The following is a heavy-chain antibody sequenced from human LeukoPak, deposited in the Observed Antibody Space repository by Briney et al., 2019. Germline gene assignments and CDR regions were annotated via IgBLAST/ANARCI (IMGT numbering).Heavy chain of an antibody. Sequence: AGGSLRLSCAAPGFTFSSYSMNWVRQAPGKGLEWVAVISYDGSNKYYADSVKGRFTISRDNSKNTLYLQMNSLRAEDTAVYYCAKAYYYGSGTNYYYYGMDVWGQGTTVTVSS. V-gene: IGHV3-30*18. D-gene: IGHD3-10*01. J-gene: IGHJ6*02. CDR1: GFTFSSYS. CDR2: ISYDGSNK. CDR3: AKAYYYGSGTNYYYYGMDV.